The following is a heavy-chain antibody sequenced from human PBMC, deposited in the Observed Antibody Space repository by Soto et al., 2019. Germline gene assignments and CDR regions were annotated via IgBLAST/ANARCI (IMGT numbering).Heavy chain of an antibody. CDR3: ARGVGGRSGWPPVYYFDY. CDR1: GFTFSSYD. Sequence: EVQLVESGGGLVQPGGSLRLSCAASGFTFSSYDMHWVRQATGKGLEWVSAIGTAGDPYYPGSVKGRFTISRENAKNSLYLQVNSLRAGDTAVYYWARGVGGRSGWPPVYYFDYWGQGTLVTVSS. V-gene: IGHV3-13*05. D-gene: IGHD6-19*01. J-gene: IGHJ4*02. CDR2: IGTAGDP.